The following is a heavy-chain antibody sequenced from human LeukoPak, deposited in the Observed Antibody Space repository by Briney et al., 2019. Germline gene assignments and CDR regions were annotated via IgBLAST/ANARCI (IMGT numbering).Heavy chain of an antibody. D-gene: IGHD3-22*01. V-gene: IGHV3-48*04. Sequence: GGSLRLSCAASGFTFDSYSMSWVRQAPGKGLEWVSYITSGSSTIYYPDSVKGRFTISRDNAKNSLYLQMNSLRAEDTAVYYCAKGSSGYYLDAFDIWGQGTMVTVSS. CDR1: GFTFDSYS. CDR3: AKGSSGYYLDAFDI. CDR2: ITSGSSTI. J-gene: IGHJ3*02.